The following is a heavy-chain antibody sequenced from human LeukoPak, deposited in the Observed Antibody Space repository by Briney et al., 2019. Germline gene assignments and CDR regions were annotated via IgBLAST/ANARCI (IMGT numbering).Heavy chain of an antibody. CDR2: ISYDGSNK. J-gene: IGHJ6*02. D-gene: IGHD3-22*01. V-gene: IGHV3-30-3*01. CDR3: ARNHWDSNKLYYYYGMDV. CDR1: GFTFSSYA. Sequence: PGRSLRLSCAASGFTFSSYAMHWVRQAPGKGLEWVAVISYDGSNKYYADSVKGRFTISRDNSKNTLYLQMNSLRAEDTAVYYCARNHWDSNKLYYYYGMDVWGQGTTVTVSS.